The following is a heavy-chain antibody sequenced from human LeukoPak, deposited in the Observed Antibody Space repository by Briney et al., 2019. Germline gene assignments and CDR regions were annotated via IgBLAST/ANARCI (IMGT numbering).Heavy chain of an antibody. Sequence: PGGSLRLSCAASGFTFSSYAMNWVRQAPGKGLEWVSHITSSGDIIYYADSVKGRFTISRDNAKNSLYLQMNSLRVEDTAVYYCVGERWLQLGIYWGQGTLVTVSS. V-gene: IGHV3-48*03. CDR1: GFTFSSYA. CDR2: ITSSGDII. J-gene: IGHJ4*02. D-gene: IGHD5-24*01. CDR3: VGERWLQLGIY.